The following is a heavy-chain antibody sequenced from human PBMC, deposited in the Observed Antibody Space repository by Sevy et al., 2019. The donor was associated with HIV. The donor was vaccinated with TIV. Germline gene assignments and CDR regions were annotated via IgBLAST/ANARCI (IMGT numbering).Heavy chain of an antibody. D-gene: IGHD5-12*01. V-gene: IGHV3-21*01. CDR3: ARGSAGYSGYDRPKQSFDY. J-gene: IGHJ4*02. CDR1: GFTFSSYR. CDR2: ISSSSSYI. Sequence: GGSLRLSCAASGFTFSSYRMNWVRQAPGKGLEWVSSISSSSSYIYYADSVKGRFTISRDNAKNSLYLQMNSLRAEDTAVYYCARGSAGYSGYDRPKQSFDYWGQGTLVTVSS.